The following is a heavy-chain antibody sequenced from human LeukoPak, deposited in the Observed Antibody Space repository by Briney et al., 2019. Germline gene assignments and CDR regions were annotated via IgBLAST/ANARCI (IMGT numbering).Heavy chain of an antibody. CDR1: GYTFTGYY. V-gene: IGHV1-2*02. Sequence: ASVKVSCKASGYTFTGYYMHWVRQAPGQGLEWMGWINSNSGGTNYAQKFQGRVTMTRDTSISTAYMELSRLRSDDTAVYYCATAKNWNDRLYYYYYMDVWGKGTTVTISS. D-gene: IGHD1-1*01. CDR2: INSNSGGT. J-gene: IGHJ6*03. CDR3: ATAKNWNDRLYYYYYMDV.